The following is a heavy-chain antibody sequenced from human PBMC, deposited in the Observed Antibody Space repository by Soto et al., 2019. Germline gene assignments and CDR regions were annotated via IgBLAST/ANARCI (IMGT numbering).Heavy chain of an antibody. J-gene: IGHJ6*02. CDR2: ISSSSSTI. CDR3: ARDGEGGYSYGPIYYGMDV. CDR1: GFTFSSYS. Sequence: GGSLRLSCAASGFTFSSYSMNWVRQAPGKGLEWVSYISSSSSTIYYADSVKGRFTISRDNAKNSLYLQMNSLRDEDTAVYYCARDGEGGYSYGPIYYGMDVWGQGTTVTVSS. V-gene: IGHV3-48*02. D-gene: IGHD5-18*01.